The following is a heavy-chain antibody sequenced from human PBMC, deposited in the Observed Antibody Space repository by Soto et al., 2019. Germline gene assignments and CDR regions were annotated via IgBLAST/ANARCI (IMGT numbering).Heavy chain of an antibody. CDR1: GYTFTSYG. J-gene: IGHJ3*02. CDR2: ISAYNGNT. V-gene: IGHV1-18*01. CDR3: ARGGYCSGGSCYLDDAFDI. Sequence: ASVKVSCKASGYTFTSYGISWVRQAPGQGLEWMGWISAYNGNTNYAQKLQGRVTMTTDTSTSTAYMELRSLRSDDTAVYYCARGGYCSGGSCYLDDAFDIWGQGTMVTVS. D-gene: IGHD2-15*01.